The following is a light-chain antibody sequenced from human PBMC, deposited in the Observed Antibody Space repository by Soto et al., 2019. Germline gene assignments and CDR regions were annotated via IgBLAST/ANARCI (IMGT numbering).Light chain of an antibody. V-gene: IGLV2-14*01. CDR3: SSYTTSNTRQIV. CDR2: DVS. J-gene: IGLJ1*01. Sequence: LTQPASVSGSPGQSITISCTGTSSDVGGYNYVSWYQQHPGKAPKFIIYDVSNRPSGVSNRFSGSKSGNTASLTISGLQAEEEADYYCSSYTTSNTRQIVFGTGTKVTVL. CDR1: SSDVGGYNY.